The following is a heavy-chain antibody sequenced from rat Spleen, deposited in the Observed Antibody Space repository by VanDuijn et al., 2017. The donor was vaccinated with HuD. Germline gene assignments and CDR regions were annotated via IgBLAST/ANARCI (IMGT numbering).Heavy chain of an antibody. D-gene: IGHD1-2*01. J-gene: IGHJ1*01. CDR2: ISYDGSST. CDR1: GFTFSDYN. V-gene: IGHV5-7*01. CDR3: ARPPYSSYGGYYWYFDF. Sequence: EVQLVESGGGLVQPGRSLKLSCAASGFTFSDYNMAWVRQAPKKGLEWVATISYDGSSTYYRDSVKGRFTISRDNAKSTLYLQMDSLRSEDTATYYCARPPYSSYGGYYWYFDFWGPGTMVTVSS.